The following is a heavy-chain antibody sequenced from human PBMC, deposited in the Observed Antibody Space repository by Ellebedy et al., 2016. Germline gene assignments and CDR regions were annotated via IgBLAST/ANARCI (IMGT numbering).Heavy chain of an antibody. Sequence: GGSLRLSCAASGFIFSHYWMTWVRQFPGKGLEWVAITKQDGSETRYEDSVKGRFTISRDNAKTSLYLQMNNLRVEDTAVYYCARIAHSGSWYCDSWGQGTLVTVSS. CDR1: GFIFSHYW. V-gene: IGHV3-7*01. CDR3: ARIAHSGSWYCDS. D-gene: IGHD1-26*01. J-gene: IGHJ4*02. CDR2: TKQDGSET.